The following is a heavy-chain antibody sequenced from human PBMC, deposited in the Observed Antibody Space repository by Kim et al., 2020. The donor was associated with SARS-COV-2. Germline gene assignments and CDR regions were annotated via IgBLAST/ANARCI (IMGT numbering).Heavy chain of an antibody. CDR1: GGSISSGGYY. Sequence: SETLSLTCTVSGGSISSGGYYWSWIRQHPGKGLEWIGYIYYSGSTYYNPSLKSRVTISVDTSKNQFSLKLSSVTAADTVVYYCARGRITLFGVVTGAFDIWGQGTMVTVSS. D-gene: IGHD3-3*01. V-gene: IGHV4-31*03. CDR2: IYYSGST. CDR3: ARGRITLFGVVTGAFDI. J-gene: IGHJ3*02.